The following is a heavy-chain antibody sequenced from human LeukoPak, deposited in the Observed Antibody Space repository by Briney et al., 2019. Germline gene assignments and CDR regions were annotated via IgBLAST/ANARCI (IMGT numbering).Heavy chain of an antibody. CDR3: TTVGLSGYYDRSGYYYFAY. J-gene: IGHJ4*02. V-gene: IGHV3-15*01. Sequence: GGPLRLSCAASGFTFSNAWMIWLRQAPGKGPEWLGRIRRKTDGGATDYAAPVKVRFTISRDDSKNTLYLQMSSLSTEDTAVYYCTTVGLSGYYDRSGYYYFAYWGQGALVTVSS. CDR1: GFTFSNAW. CDR2: IRRKTDGGAT. D-gene: IGHD3-22*01.